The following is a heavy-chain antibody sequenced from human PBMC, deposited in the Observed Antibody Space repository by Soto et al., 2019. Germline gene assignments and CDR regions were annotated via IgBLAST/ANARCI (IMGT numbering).Heavy chain of an antibody. Sequence: SVKVSCKASGGTFSSYAISWVRQAPGQGLEWMGGIIPICGTANYAQKFQGRVTITADASTSTVYMELSSLRSEDTAVYYCARDGDDILTSGMDVWGQGTTVTVSS. CDR1: GGTFSSYA. D-gene: IGHD3-9*01. CDR3: ARDGDDILTSGMDV. V-gene: IGHV1-69*13. J-gene: IGHJ6*02. CDR2: IIPICGTA.